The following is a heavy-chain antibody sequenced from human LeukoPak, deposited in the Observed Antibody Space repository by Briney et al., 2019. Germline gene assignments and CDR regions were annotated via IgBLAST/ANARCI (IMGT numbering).Heavy chain of an antibody. CDR3: TSSSPTSYSDY. CDR1: GFSVGSNY. J-gene: IGHJ4*02. Sequence: GGSLRLSCAASGFSVGSNYMNWVRQAPGKGLECVSFIFSRGSTYYADSVKGRFTISRHNSENTLYLQMNSLRVEDTAVYYCTSSSPTSYSDYWGQGTLVTVSS. D-gene: IGHD6-13*01. CDR2: IFSRGST. V-gene: IGHV3-53*04.